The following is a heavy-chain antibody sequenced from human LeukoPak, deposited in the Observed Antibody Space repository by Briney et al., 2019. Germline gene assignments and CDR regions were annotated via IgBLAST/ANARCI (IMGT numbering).Heavy chain of an antibody. CDR2: IKQNGIEK. Sequence: GGSLRLSCAASGFILNRHWVSWVRQPAGKGLEWVATIKQNGIEKHYVDSVEGRFIVSRNNAEESVSLQMNSLRDDGTATYYCARLLGDSTIYDLWGQGTLVTVSS. D-gene: IGHD3-16*01. V-gene: IGHV3-7*01. J-gene: IGHJ4*02. CDR3: ARLLGDSTIYDL. CDR1: GFILNRHW.